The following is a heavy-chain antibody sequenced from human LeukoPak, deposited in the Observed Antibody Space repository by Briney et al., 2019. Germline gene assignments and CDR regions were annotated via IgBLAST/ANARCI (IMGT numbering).Heavy chain of an antibody. V-gene: IGHV3-30*04. D-gene: IGHD5-24*01. Sequence: PGGSLRLSCAASGFTFSSYAMHWVRQAPGKGLEWVAVISYDGSNKYYADSVKGRFTISRDNSKNTLYLQMNSLRAEDTAVYYCARDRSAGDGYNYLPFGVLPYMDVWGKGTTVTVSS. CDR3: ARDRSAGDGYNYLPFGVLPYMDV. J-gene: IGHJ6*03. CDR1: GFTFSSYA. CDR2: ISYDGSNK.